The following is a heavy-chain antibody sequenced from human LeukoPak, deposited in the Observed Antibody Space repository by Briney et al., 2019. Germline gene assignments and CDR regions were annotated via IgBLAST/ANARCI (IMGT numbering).Heavy chain of an antibody. J-gene: IGHJ4*02. CDR3: ARDRLVGATLLDY. CDR1: GGSISSSSYY. CDR2: IYYSGST. V-gene: IGHV4-39*07. Sequence: PSETLSLTCTVSGGSISSSSYYWGWIRQPPGKGLEWIGSIYYSGSTYYNPSLKSRVTMSVDTSKKEVSLKLSSVTAADTAVYYCARDRLVGATLLDYWGQGTLVTVSS. D-gene: IGHD1-26*01.